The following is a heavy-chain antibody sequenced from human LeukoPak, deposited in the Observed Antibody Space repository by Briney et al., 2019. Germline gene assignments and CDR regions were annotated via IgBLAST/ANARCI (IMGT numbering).Heavy chain of an antibody. Sequence: SQTLSLTCTVSGGSISSGDYYWSWIRQPPGKGLEWIGYIYYSGSTYYNPSLKSRVTISVDTSKNQFSLKLSSVTAADTAVYYCARGNRYSSGWPQKYFQHWGQGTLVTVSS. V-gene: IGHV4-30-4*08. CDR3: ARGNRYSSGWPQKYFQH. CDR1: GGSISSGDYY. D-gene: IGHD6-19*01. CDR2: IYYSGST. J-gene: IGHJ1*01.